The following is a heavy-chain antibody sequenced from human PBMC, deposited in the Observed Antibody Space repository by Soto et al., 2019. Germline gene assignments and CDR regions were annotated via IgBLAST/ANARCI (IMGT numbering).Heavy chain of an antibody. Sequence: QMKLVQSGAEVKKPGASVKVSCKASGYTFTRHYIHWVRQAHGQGLEWMGIINSSGGNTYYAQKFQGRVALISDTSTSTVYMELSSLRSEDTAVYYCARDLLAAGSDALDIWGQGTMVTVSS. CDR2: INSSGGNT. CDR3: ARDLLAAGSDALDI. J-gene: IGHJ3*02. CDR1: GYTFTRHY. V-gene: IGHV1-46*01. D-gene: IGHD6-13*01.